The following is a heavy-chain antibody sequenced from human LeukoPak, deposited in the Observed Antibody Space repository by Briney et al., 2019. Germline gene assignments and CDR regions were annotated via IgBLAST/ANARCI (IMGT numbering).Heavy chain of an antibody. CDR1: GRTFSSYA. CDR3: ARDGN. Sequence: SVKVSCKASGRTFSSYAISWVRQAPGQGLEWMGGIIPIFGTASYAQKFQGRVTITTDESTSTAYMELSGLRSEDTAVYYCARDGNWGQGTLVTVSS. J-gene: IGHJ4*02. V-gene: IGHV1-69*05. CDR2: IIPIFGTA.